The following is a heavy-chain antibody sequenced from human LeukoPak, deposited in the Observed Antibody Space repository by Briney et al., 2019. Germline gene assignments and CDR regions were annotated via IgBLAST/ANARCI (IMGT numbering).Heavy chain of an antibody. CDR3: AREPIYGSGSYYRAFDI. V-gene: IGHV4-59*01. D-gene: IGHD3-10*01. J-gene: IGHJ3*02. Sequence: SETLSLTCTVSGGSISSYYWSWIRQPPGKGLEWIGCIYYSGSTNYNPSLKSRVTISVDTSKNQFSLKLSSVTAADTAVYYCAREPIYGSGSYYRAFDIWGQGTMVTVSS. CDR1: GGSISSYY. CDR2: IYYSGST.